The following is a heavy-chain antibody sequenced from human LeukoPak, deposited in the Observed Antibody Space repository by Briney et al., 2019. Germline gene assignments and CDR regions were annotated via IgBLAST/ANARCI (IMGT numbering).Heavy chain of an antibody. CDR1: GGSFSGYY. CDR3: ARGIQFLEWLT. Sequence: PSETLSLTCAVYGGSFSGYYWSWIRRPPGKGLEWIGYIYYSGSTNYNPSLKSRVTISVDTSKNQFSLKLSSVTAADTAVYYCARGIQFLEWLTWGQGTLVTVSS. V-gene: IGHV4-59*01. J-gene: IGHJ5*02. D-gene: IGHD3-3*01. CDR2: IYYSGST.